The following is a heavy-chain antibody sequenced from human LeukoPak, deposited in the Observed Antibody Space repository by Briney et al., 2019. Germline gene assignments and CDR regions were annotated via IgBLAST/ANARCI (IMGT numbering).Heavy chain of an antibody. Sequence: SGGSLRLSCAASGFTFSSYGMHWVRQAPGKGLEWVAVISYDGSNKYYADSVKGRFTISRDNSKNTLYLQMNSLRAEDTAVYYCASPAVAGSYFDYWGQGTLVTVSS. V-gene: IGHV3-30*03. CDR2: ISYDGSNK. D-gene: IGHD6-19*01. CDR3: ASPAVAGSYFDY. J-gene: IGHJ4*02. CDR1: GFTFSSYG.